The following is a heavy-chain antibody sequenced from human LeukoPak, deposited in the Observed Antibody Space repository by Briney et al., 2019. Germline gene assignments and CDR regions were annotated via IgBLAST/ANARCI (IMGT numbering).Heavy chain of an antibody. V-gene: IGHV4-34*01. CDR1: SRSLSGYY. Sequence: SETLSLTCAVYSRSLSGYYWSWIRQPPGEGREWIGEINHSGRTNYNPPLKSRVTISVDTHKNQFSLKLSTVTAADTAVYYCARGPRTVTTGFDYWGQGTLVTVSS. J-gene: IGHJ4*02. D-gene: IGHD4-17*01. CDR3: ARGPRTVTTGFDY. CDR2: INHSGRT.